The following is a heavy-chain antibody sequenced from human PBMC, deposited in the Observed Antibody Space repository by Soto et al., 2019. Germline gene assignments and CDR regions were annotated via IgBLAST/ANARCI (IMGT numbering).Heavy chain of an antibody. J-gene: IGHJ6*02. CDR1: GESFSGNY. CDR3: ARDRIAIAGRGYYGLDV. Sequence: QVLLQQWGAGLLKPSETLSLTCAVYGESFSGNYWSWIRQPPGKGLEWIGEINHSGSTNYNPSLKSRVNISVDTSKNQFSLNLSSVTAADTAVYFCARDRIAIAGRGYYGLDVWGQGTTVTVSS. CDR2: INHSGST. D-gene: IGHD6-13*01. V-gene: IGHV4-34*02.